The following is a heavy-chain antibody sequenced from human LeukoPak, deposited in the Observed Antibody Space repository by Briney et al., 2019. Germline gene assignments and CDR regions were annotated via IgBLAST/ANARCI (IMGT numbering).Heavy chain of an antibody. CDR2: IYYSGST. Sequence: SETLSLTCTVSGGSISSYCWSWIRQPPGKGLEWIGYIYYSGSTNYNPSLKSRVTISVDTSKNQFSLKLSSVTAADTAVYYCARAQQYYYDGPNWFDPWGQGTLVTVSS. J-gene: IGHJ5*02. CDR1: GGSISSYC. D-gene: IGHD3-22*01. V-gene: IGHV4-59*08. CDR3: ARAQQYYYDGPNWFDP.